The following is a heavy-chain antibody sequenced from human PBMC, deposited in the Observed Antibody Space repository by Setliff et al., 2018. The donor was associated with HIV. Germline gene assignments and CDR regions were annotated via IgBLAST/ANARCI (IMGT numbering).Heavy chain of an antibody. J-gene: IGHJ2*01. D-gene: IGHD2-2*01. V-gene: IGHV4-4*02. CDR1: GGSISSSNW. CDR2: IYHSGST. CDR3: ARGMQYQLLRNWYFDL. Sequence: PSETLSLTCAVSGGSISSSNWWSWVRQSPGKGLEWIGEIYHSGSTNYNPSLKSRVTIPLDKSKNQISLMLTSVTAADTAVYYCARGMQYQLLRNWYFDLWGRGTLVTVSS.